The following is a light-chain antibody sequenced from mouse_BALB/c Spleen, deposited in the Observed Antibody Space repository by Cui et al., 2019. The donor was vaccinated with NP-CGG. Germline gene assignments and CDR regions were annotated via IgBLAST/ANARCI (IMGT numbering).Light chain of an antibody. CDR3: ALWYSNHWV. V-gene: IGLV1*01. CDR2: GTN. Sequence: QVVVTQESAPTTSPGETVTLTCRSSTGAVTTSNYANWVQEKPDHLFNGLIGGTNNRAPGVPARFSGSLIGDKAALTITGAQTEDEAIYFCALWYSNHWVFGGGTKLTVL. J-gene: IGLJ1*01. CDR1: TGAVTTSNY.